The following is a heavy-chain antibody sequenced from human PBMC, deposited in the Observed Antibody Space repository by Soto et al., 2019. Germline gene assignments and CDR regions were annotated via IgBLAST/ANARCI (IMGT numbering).Heavy chain of an antibody. V-gene: IGHV1-18*01. CDR2: ISGYNANT. J-gene: IGHJ6*02. D-gene: IGHD3-16*01. CDR3: ARMGDVPYYYAGLDL. Sequence: ASVKVSCKASGYSFTRYGISWVRQAPGQGLEWMGWISGYNANTNYPENLQGRVTMTTDTSTSTAYMEVRNLISDDTAVYYCARMGDVPYYYAGLDLGGQGPRVTVS. CDR1: GYSFTRYG.